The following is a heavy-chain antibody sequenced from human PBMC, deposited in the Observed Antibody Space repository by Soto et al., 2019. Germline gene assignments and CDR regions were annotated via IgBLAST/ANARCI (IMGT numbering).Heavy chain of an antibody. CDR2: IYHSGST. Sequence: QLQLQESGSGLVKPSQTLSLPCAVSGGSISSGGYSWSWIRQPPGKALESIGYIYHSGSTYSNPSLKSRVTISVDRSKNQFSLKLSSVTAADTAVYYCARGTTSIAARLVFDYWGQGTLVTVSS. J-gene: IGHJ4*02. D-gene: IGHD6-6*01. V-gene: IGHV4-30-2*01. CDR1: GGSISSGGYS. CDR3: ARGTTSIAARLVFDY.